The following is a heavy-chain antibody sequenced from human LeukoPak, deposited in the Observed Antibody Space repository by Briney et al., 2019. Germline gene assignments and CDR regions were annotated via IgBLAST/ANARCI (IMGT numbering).Heavy chain of an antibody. V-gene: IGHV4-59*01. CDR1: GGSFSGYY. J-gene: IGHJ4*02. CDR2: IYYSGST. CDR3: ARGAVVPAKADY. D-gene: IGHD2-2*01. Sequence: PSETLSLTCAVYGGSFSGYYWSWIRQPPGKGLGWIGYIYYSGSTNYNPSLKSRVTISVDTSKNQFSLKLSSVTAADTAVYYCARGAVVPAKADYWGQGTLVTVSS.